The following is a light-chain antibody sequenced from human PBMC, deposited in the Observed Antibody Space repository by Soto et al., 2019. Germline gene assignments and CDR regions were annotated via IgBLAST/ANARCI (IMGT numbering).Light chain of an antibody. J-gene: IGKJ2*01. CDR3: QQYDEGPYT. CDR1: QSVSSN. V-gene: IGKV3-15*01. CDR2: GAS. Sequence: VVMSYSPSAVSVAHRERATLSCRASQSVSSNVAWYQQIPGQTPRLLIYGASTRATGIPVRFSGSGSGTEFTLTISSLQSEDFAGYYCQQYDEGPYTVGQG.